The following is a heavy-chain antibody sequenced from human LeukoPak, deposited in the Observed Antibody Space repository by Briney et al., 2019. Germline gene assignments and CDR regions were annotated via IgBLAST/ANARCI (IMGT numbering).Heavy chain of an antibody. CDR1: GFTFSSYS. V-gene: IGHV3-21*04. J-gene: IGHJ4*02. CDR3: AEDRYEQWLVFDY. D-gene: IGHD6-19*01. Sequence: NPGGSLRLSCAASGFTFSSYSMNWVRQAPGKGLEWVSSISSSSSYIYYADSVKGRFTISRDNAKNSLYLQMNSLRAEDTALYYCAEDRYEQWLVFDYWGQGTLVTVSS. CDR2: ISSSSSYI.